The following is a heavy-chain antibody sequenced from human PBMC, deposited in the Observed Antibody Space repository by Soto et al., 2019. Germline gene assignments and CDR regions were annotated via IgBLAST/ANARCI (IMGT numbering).Heavy chain of an antibody. CDR3: ARVYSSGGEGGWFDP. J-gene: IGHJ5*02. Sequence: SETLSLTCTVSGGSISSYYWSWIRQPPGKGLEWIGYIYYSGSTNYNPSLKSRVTISVDTSKNQFSLKLSSVTAADTAVYYCARVYSSGGEGGWFDPWGQGTLVTVSS. CDR1: GGSISSYY. V-gene: IGHV4-59*01. CDR2: IYYSGST. D-gene: IGHD6-25*01.